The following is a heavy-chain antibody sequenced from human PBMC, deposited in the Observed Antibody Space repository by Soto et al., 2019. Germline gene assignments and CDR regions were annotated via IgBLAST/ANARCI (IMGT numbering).Heavy chain of an antibody. CDR1: GGSISSGGYS. J-gene: IGHJ4*02. Sequence: SETLSLTCAVSGGSISSGGYSWSWIRQPPGKGLEWIGYIYHSGSTYYNPSLKSRVTISVDRSKNQFSLKLSSVTAADTAVYYCARAGRRTKGAFDYWGQGTLVTVSS. CDR2: IYHSGST. D-gene: IGHD2-8*01. CDR3: ARAGRRTKGAFDY. V-gene: IGHV4-30-2*01.